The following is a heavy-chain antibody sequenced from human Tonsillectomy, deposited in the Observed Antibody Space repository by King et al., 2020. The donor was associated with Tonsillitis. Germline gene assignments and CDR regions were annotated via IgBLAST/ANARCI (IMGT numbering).Heavy chain of an antibody. J-gene: IGHJ4*02. CDR2: IYDSGST. V-gene: IGHV4-59*08. D-gene: IGHD3-10*01. Sequence: QLQESGPGLLKPSETLSLTCAVSGGSISSYYWNWLRQPPGKGLEWIGYIYDSGSTKYNPSLKSRVTISVDTSKNQFSLKLSSVTAADTAVYYCARRHYGSGSYDYWGQGTLVTVSS. CDR3: ARRHYGSGSYDY. CDR1: GGSISSYY.